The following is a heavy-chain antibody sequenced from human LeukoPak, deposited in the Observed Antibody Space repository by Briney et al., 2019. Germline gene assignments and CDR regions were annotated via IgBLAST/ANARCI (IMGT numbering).Heavy chain of an antibody. D-gene: IGHD1-26*01. CDR2: VHGDGNNI. V-gene: IGHV3-74*01. CDR3: ARARVGAPTDY. J-gene: IGHJ4*02. CDR1: GFPFSSYA. Sequence: GGSLRLSCAASGFPFSSYAMYWVRQAPGKGLVWVSRVHGDGNNIGYEDSVKGRFTISRDNAKNTLYLQMNSLRPEDTAVYYCARARVGAPTDYWGQGTLVIVSS.